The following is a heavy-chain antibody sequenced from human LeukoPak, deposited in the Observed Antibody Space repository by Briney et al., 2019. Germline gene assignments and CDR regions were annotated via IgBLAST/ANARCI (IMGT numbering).Heavy chain of an antibody. D-gene: IGHD3-3*01. V-gene: IGHV3-11*01. CDR1: GFTFSDYY. Sequence: PGGSLRLSCAASGFTFSDYYMSWIRQAPGKGLEWVSYISSSGSTIYYADSVKGRFTISRDNAKNSLYLQMNSLRAEDTAVYYCARATVTYDFWSGYLSYFDSWGQGTLVTVSS. CDR2: ISSSGSTI. CDR3: ARATVTYDFWSGYLSYFDS. J-gene: IGHJ4*02.